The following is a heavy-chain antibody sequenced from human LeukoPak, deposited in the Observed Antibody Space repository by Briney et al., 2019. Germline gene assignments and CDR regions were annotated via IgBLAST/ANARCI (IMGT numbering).Heavy chain of an antibody. V-gene: IGHV3-33*06. CDR2: IWSDGNNK. Sequence: PGGSLRLSCAATGFTFSTYGMHWFRQAPGKGLEWVAVIWSDGNNKFYADSVKGRFTFSRDNSRNTLSLQMNSLRAEDTAIYYCVKERGPFDAFDIWGQGTMVTVSS. CDR1: GFTFSTYG. CDR3: VKERGPFDAFDI. J-gene: IGHJ3*02.